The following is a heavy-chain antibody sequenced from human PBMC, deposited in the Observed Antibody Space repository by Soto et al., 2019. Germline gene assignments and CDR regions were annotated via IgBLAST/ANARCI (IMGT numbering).Heavy chain of an antibody. CDR1: GYTFTSYG. V-gene: IGHV1-3*01. Sequence: ASVKVSCKASGYTFTSYGIHWVRQAPGQRLEWMGWINAANGDTKYSPKFQGRVTITRDTSASTAYMGLSSLRSEDTAVYYCVRRHVSATGIDWFDPWGQGTLVTVSS. CDR2: INAANGDT. CDR3: VRRHVSATGIDWFDP. J-gene: IGHJ5*02. D-gene: IGHD6-13*01.